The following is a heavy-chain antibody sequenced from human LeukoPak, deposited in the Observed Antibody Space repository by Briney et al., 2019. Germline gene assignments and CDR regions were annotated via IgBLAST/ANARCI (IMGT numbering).Heavy chain of an antibody. J-gene: IGHJ6*02. CDR2: IYPGDSDT. Sequence: GESLKISCKGSGYSFTSYWIGWVRQMPGKGLEWMGIIYPGDSDTRYSPSFQGQVTISADKSISTAYLQWSSLKASDTAMYYCARLVSGQWLALYYYYGMDVWGQGTTVTVSS. CDR1: GYSFTSYW. CDR3: ARLVSGQWLALYYYYGMDV. D-gene: IGHD6-19*01. V-gene: IGHV5-51*01.